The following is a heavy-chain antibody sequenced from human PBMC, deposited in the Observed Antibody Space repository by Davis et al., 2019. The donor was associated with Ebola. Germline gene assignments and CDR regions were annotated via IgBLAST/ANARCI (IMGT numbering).Heavy chain of an antibody. D-gene: IGHD3-10*01. CDR3: ARWPSTYGVVGAFDI. V-gene: IGHV3-30-3*01. J-gene: IGHJ3*02. Sequence: GGSLRLSLPPSRSTLISYAMQGVGKAPGKGLKWVAVISYDGSNNHYADSVTGRFTVSRDNSYKRLYLHMHSLSNEHKAVYYCARWPSTYGVVGAFDIWRQGTMETASS. CDR2: ISYDGSNN. CDR1: RSTLISYA.